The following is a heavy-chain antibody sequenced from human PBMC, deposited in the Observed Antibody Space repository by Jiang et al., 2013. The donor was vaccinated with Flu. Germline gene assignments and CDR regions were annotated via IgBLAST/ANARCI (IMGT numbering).Heavy chain of an antibody. CDR3: ASFLDIVATINAFDI. CDR1: SISSSSYV. J-gene: IGHJ3*02. Sequence: SISSSSYVLGLDPPAPTEGAGVDWEYLLYGSTYYNPSLKSRVTISVDTSKNQFSLKLSSVTAADTAVYYCASFLDIVATINAFDIWGQGTMVTVSS. CDR2: LLYGST. V-gene: IGHV4-39*07. D-gene: IGHD5-12*01.